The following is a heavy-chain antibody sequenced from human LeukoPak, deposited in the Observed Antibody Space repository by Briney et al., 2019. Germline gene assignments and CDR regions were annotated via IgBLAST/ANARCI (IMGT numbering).Heavy chain of an antibody. Sequence: GGSLRLSCAASGFTFSSYAMSWVRQAPGKGLEWVANIKQDGSEKYYVDSMKGRFTISRDNAKNSLYLQMNSLRAEDTAVYYCARAGYDYWGQGTLVTVSS. CDR2: IKQDGSEK. V-gene: IGHV3-7*01. CDR3: ARAGYDY. J-gene: IGHJ4*02. D-gene: IGHD5-12*01. CDR1: GFTFSSYA.